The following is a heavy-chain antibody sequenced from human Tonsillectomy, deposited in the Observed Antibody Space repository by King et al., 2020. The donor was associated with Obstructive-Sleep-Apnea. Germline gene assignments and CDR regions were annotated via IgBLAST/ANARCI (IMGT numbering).Heavy chain of an antibody. D-gene: IGHD5-18*01. CDR3: AREWGTAMGSFDY. CDR1: GFTVSSNY. Sequence: VQLVQSGGSLVQPGGSLRLSCAASGFTVSSNYMTWDRQAPGKGLEWVSVIDSGGSTYYADSVKGRFTVSSDNSKNTLYLQMESLRAEDTAVYYCAREWGTAMGSFDYWGQGTLVTVSS. J-gene: IGHJ4*02. CDR2: IDSGGST. V-gene: IGHV3-66*01.